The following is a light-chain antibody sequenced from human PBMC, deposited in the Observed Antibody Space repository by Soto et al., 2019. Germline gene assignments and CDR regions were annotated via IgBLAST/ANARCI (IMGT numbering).Light chain of an antibody. CDR3: QQYGISPLMYT. V-gene: IGKV3-20*01. CDR2: GAS. CDR1: QSVTNNY. J-gene: IGKJ2*01. Sequence: EIVLMQSPGTLSLSPGERATLSCRASQSVTNNYLAWYQQKPGQAPRLLIYGASSRATGVPDRFSGSGSGTDFTLTITRLEPEDSAVYYCQQYGISPLMYTFGQGTKL.